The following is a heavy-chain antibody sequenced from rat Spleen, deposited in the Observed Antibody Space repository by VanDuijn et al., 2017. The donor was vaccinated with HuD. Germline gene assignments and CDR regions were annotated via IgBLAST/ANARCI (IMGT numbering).Heavy chain of an antibody. Sequence: QVQLKESGPGLVQTSQTLSLTCTVSGFSLTSYHVSWVRQPPGKGLEWMGVMWSGGSTAYNSALKSRLSISRDTSKSQVFLKMNSLQTEDTAIYFCTRDHSYWGSYYPGGFAYWGQGTLVTVSS. CDR1: GFSLTSYH. V-gene: IGHV2-15*01. D-gene: IGHD1-12*02. J-gene: IGHJ3*01. CDR3: TRDHSYWGSYYPGGFAY. CDR2: MWSGGST.